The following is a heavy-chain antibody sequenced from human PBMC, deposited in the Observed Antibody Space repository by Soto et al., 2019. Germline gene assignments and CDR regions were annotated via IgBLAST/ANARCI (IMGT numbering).Heavy chain of an antibody. CDR2: ISGSGGST. Sequence: PGGSLRLSCAASGFTFSSYAMSWVRQAPGKGLEWVSAISGSGGSTYYADSVKGRFTISRDNSKNTLYLQMNSLRAEDTAVYYCAKDLYDYIWGSYRYTDAFDIWGQGTMVTVSS. V-gene: IGHV3-23*01. CDR3: AKDLYDYIWGSYRYTDAFDI. J-gene: IGHJ3*02. D-gene: IGHD3-16*02. CDR1: GFTFSSYA.